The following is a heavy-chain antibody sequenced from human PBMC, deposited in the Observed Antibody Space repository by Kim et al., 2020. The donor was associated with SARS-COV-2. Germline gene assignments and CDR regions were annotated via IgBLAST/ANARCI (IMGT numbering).Heavy chain of an antibody. Sequence: GGSLRLSCAASGFTFSSYVMSWVRQAPGKGLEWVSSSEIGGESYYADSVKGRLIISRDNSENKVYQQMNTLRVEDAAVFYCEGQGSGTSFYWGQGTLVIV. CDR2: SSEIGGES. V-gene: IGHV3-23*01. CDR3: EGQGSGTSFY. D-gene: IGHD3-10*01. J-gene: IGHJ4*02. CDR1: GFTFSSYV.